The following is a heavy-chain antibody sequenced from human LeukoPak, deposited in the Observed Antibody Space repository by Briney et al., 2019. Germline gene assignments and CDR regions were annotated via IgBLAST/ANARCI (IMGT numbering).Heavy chain of an antibody. CDR3: ARRRITIFGVVVYFDY. Sequence: SETLSLTCTVSGGSISGSSYYWGWIRQPPGKGLEWIGSIYYSGSTYYNPSLKSRVTISVDTSKNQFSLKLNSVTATDTAVYYCARRRITIFGVVVYFDYWGQGTLVTVSS. D-gene: IGHD3-3*01. V-gene: IGHV4-39*01. J-gene: IGHJ4*02. CDR1: GGSISGSSYY. CDR2: IYYSGST.